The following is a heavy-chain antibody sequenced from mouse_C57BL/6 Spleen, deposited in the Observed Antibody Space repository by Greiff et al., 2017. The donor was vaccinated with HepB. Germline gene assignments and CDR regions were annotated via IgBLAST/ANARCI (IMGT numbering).Heavy chain of an antibody. CDR3: ARVYGPAYWYFDV. V-gene: IGHV3-6*01. D-gene: IGHD1-1*02. CDR1: GYSITSGYY. J-gene: IGHJ1*03. Sequence: VQLKESGPGLVKPSQSLSLTCSVTGYSITSGYYWNWIRQFPGNKLEWMGYISYDGSNNYNPSLKNRISITRDTSKNQFFLKLNSVTTEDTATYYCARVYGPAYWYFDVWGTGTTVTVSS. CDR2: ISYDGSN.